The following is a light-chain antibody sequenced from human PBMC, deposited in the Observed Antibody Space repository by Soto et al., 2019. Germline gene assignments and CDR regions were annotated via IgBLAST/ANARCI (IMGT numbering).Light chain of an antibody. CDR2: EVS. CDR1: SSDVGGYDY. CDR3: TSYASTTAVL. Sequence: QSVLTQPASVSGSPGQWITISCTGTSSDVGGYDYVSWYQQHPGKAPKLIIFEVSNRPSGVSNRFSGSKSGNTASLTISGLQPEDEADYFFTSYASTTAVLFGGGTKVTVL. J-gene: IGLJ3*02. V-gene: IGLV2-14*01.